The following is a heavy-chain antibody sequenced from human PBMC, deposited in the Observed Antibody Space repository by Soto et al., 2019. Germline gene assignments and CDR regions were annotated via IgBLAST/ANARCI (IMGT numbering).Heavy chain of an antibody. V-gene: IGHV5-51*01. Sequence: PGESLKISCRTSGYRFTNYWMAWVRQMPGKGLEWMGIIYPGGSETRYSPSFQGKITVSADNSITTAYLEWSSLEASDTAIYYCARAYYGPEKYFDLWGQGTLVTVSS. CDR1: GYRFTNYW. D-gene: IGHD3-10*01. CDR3: ARAYYGPEKYFDL. CDR2: IYPGGSET. J-gene: IGHJ4*02.